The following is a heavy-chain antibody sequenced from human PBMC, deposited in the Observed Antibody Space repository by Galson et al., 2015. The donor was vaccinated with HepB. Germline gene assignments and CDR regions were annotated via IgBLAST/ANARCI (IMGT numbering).Heavy chain of an antibody. CDR2: IIPILGIA. CDR3: ARESLYSSGWYRDYFDY. CDR1: GGTFSSYA. J-gene: IGHJ4*02. Sequence: SVKVSCKTSGGTFSSYAISWVRQAPGQGLEWMGRIIPILGIANYAQKFQGRVTITADKSTGTAYMELSSLRSEDTAVCYCARESLYSSGWYRDYFDYWGQGTLVTVSS. D-gene: IGHD6-19*01. V-gene: IGHV1-69*04.